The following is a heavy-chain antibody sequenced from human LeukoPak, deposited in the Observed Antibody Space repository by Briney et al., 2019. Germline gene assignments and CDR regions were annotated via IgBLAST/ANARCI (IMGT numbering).Heavy chain of an antibody. CDR1: GYTFTSYY. CDR3: ARLTAEYDSSGYYYN. Sequence: ASVKVSCKASGYTFTSYYTHWVRQAPGQGLEWMGIINPSGGSTSYAQKFQGRVTMTRNTSISTAYMELSSLRSEDTAVYYCARLTAEYDSSGYYYNWGQGTLVTVSS. V-gene: IGHV1-46*01. CDR2: INPSGGST. J-gene: IGHJ4*02. D-gene: IGHD3-22*01.